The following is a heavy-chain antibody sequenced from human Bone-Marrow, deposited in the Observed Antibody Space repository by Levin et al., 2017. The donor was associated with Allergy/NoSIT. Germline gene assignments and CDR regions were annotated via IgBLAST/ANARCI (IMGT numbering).Heavy chain of an antibody. V-gene: IGHV3-30*18. CDR2: ILNDGSSK. CDR1: GFNFSAYG. Sequence: SCAASGFNFSAYGIHWVRQAPGKGLEWVACILNDGSSKYYADSVRGRFSISRDNSKNTLYLQMDSLRAEDTAVYYCAKDQEKLALGYWGQGTLVTVSS. CDR3: AKDQEKLALGY. J-gene: IGHJ4*02.